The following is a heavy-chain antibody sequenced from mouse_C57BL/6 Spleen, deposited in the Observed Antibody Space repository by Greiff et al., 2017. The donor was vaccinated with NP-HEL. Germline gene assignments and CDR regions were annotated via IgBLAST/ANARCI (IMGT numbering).Heavy chain of an antibody. J-gene: IGHJ2*01. CDR3: ARGDSNYFDY. CDR1: GYTFTTYP. Sequence: QVQLKQSGAELVKPGASVKMSCKASGYTFTTYPIEWMKQNHGKSLEWIGNFHHYNDDTNYNEKLKGNATLTVEKTSSTVYLDLSRLTSYDAAVYYCARGDSNYFDYWGKGTTLTGSS. CDR2: FHHYNDDT. V-gene: IGHV1-47*01. D-gene: IGHD2-5*01.